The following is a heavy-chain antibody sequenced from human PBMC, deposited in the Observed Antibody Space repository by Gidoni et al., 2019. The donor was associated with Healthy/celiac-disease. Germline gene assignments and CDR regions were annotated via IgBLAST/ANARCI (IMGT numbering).Heavy chain of an antibody. CDR1: GFTFSSYE. CDR3: ARVLEGIVGWFDP. CDR2: SSSSGSTR. V-gene: IGHV3-48*03. Sequence: EVQLVESGGGLVQPGGSLRLSCSAFGFTFSSYEMNWVRQAPGKGLEWVSYSSSSGSTRYYADSVKGRFTISRDNAKNSLYLQMNSLRAEDTAVYYCARVLEGIVGWFDPWGQGTLVTVSS. D-gene: IGHD3-3*01. J-gene: IGHJ5*02.